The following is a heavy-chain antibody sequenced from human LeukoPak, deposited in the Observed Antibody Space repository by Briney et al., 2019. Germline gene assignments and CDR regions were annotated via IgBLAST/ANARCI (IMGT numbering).Heavy chain of an antibody. CDR1: GDSLRSSNYY. CDR3: ARRRRATPLLFDY. CDR2: IYYRGST. V-gene: IGHV4-39*01. D-gene: IGHD3-10*01. Sequence: SDTLSLTCTVSGDSLRSSNYYWGWIRQPPGKGLEWIGSIYYRGSTYYNPYLKSRVTISVDTSKNEFSLKLSSVTAADTAVYYCARRRRATPLLFDYWGQGTLVTVSS. J-gene: IGHJ4*02.